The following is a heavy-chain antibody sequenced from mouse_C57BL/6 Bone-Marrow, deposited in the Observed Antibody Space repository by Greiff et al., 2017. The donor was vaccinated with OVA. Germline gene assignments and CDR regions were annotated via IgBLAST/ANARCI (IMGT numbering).Heavy chain of an antibody. V-gene: IGHV5-17*01. D-gene: IGHD2-1*01. CDR3: AIYCNYEGY. CDR2: ISSGSSTI. Sequence: EVQVVESGGGLVKPGGSLKLSCAASGFTFSDYGMHWVRQAPEKGLEWVAYISSGSSTIYYADTVKGRFTISRDTAKNTLFLQLTSLRYEDTAMYYCAIYCNYEGYWGQGTTLTVSS. J-gene: IGHJ2*01. CDR1: GFTFSDYG.